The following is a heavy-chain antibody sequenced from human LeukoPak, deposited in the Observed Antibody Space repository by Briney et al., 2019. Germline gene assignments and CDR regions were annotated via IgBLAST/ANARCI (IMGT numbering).Heavy chain of an antibody. Sequence: SETLSLTCTVSGGSISSSSYYWGWIRQPPGKGLEWIGSIYYSGSTYYNPSLKSRVTISVDTSKNQFSLRLTSVTAVDTAVYYCARVRFYDTTGYSTSYYLDYWGQGALVTVSS. CDR3: ARVRFYDTTGYSTSYYLDY. CDR1: GGSISSSSYY. D-gene: IGHD3-22*01. J-gene: IGHJ4*02. V-gene: IGHV4-39*07. CDR2: IYYSGST.